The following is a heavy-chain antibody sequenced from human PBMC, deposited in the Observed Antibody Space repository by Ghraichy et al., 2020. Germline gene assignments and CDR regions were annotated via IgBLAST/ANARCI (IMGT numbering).Heavy chain of an antibody. J-gene: IGHJ6*02. CDR2: ISAYNGNT. V-gene: IGHV1-18*04. D-gene: IGHD2-2*01. CDR3: ARARYCSSTSCSYYYYGMDV. CDR1: GYTFTSYG. Sequence: ASVKVSRKASGYTFTSYGISWVRQAPGQGLEWMGWISAYNGNTNYAQKLQGRVTMTTDTSTSTAYMELRSLRSDDTAVYYCARARYCSSTSCSYYYYGMDVWGQGTTVTVSS.